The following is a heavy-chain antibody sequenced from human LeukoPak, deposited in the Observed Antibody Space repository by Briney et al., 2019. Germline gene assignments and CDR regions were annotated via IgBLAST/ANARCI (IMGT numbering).Heavy chain of an antibody. D-gene: IGHD1-26*01. J-gene: IGHJ4*02. CDR2: IKQDGSEK. V-gene: IGHV3-7*01. Sequence: GGSLRLSCAASGFTFSSYWMSWVRQAPGKGLEWVANIKQDGSEKYYVDSVKGRFTISRDNAKNSLHLQMNSLRAEDTAVYYCARGRYSGSYGPFDYWGQGTLVTVSS. CDR1: GFTFSSYW. CDR3: ARGRYSGSYGPFDY.